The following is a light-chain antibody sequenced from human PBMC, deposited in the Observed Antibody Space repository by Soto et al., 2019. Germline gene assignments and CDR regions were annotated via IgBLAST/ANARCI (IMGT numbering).Light chain of an antibody. CDR3: QQYNTYDT. V-gene: IGKV1-5*03. CDR2: KAS. Sequence: DIQMTQSPSTLSASVGDRVTITCRASQSISSWLAWYQQKPGKAPKLLIYKASNLESGVPSRFSGSGSGTEFTLTISSLQPDDFATYYCQQYNTYDTFGQGTKREIK. J-gene: IGKJ2*01. CDR1: QSISSW.